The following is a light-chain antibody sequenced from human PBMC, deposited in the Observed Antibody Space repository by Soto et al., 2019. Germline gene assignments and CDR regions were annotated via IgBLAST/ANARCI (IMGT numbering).Light chain of an antibody. CDR2: DAS. J-gene: IGKJ3*01. V-gene: IGKV3-20*01. CDR3: QQYGSSQFT. Sequence: EIVLAQSPGTLSLSPGERATLSCRASQSVSSSYLAWYQQKPGRAPRLLIYDASNRATGIPDRFSASGSGTDFTLSISRLEPEDFAVYYCQQYGSSQFTFGPGTKVNIK. CDR1: QSVSSSY.